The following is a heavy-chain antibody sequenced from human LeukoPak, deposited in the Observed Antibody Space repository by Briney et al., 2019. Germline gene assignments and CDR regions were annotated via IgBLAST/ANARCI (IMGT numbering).Heavy chain of an antibody. J-gene: IGHJ4*02. Sequence: GGSLRLSCATSGFPFSTHTMHWVRQAPGKGLEWVSIISADGSNEHYADSVKGRFTISRDNSRNTLFLQMGSLRPEDTAVYYCAREKYCTPTDCLHGRFYFDYWGQETLVTVSS. V-gene: IGHV3-30*04. CDR2: ISADGSNE. CDR3: AREKYCTPTDCLHGRFYFDY. CDR1: GFPFSTHT. D-gene: IGHD2-8*01.